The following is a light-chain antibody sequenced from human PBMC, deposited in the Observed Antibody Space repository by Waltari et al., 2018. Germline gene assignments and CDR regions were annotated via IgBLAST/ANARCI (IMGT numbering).Light chain of an antibody. J-gene: IGKJ1*01. CDR3: QQYYAIPRT. V-gene: IGKV4-1*01. Sequence: DIVMTQSPDSLGVSLGERATINCKSSQSVLYSSNNKNYLAWYQQRPGQPPKLLIYWASTRESGVPDRFSGSGSGTDFTLTISSLLAEDVAVYYCQQYYAIPRTFGQGTKVEIK. CDR2: WAS. CDR1: QSVLYSSNNKNY.